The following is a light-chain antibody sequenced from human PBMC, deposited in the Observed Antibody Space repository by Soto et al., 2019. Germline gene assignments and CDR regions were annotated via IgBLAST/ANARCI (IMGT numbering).Light chain of an antibody. CDR1: SSNIGSNH. V-gene: IGLV1-47*01. CDR3: SARDDSLSGVV. Sequence: QSVLTQPPSTSGTPGQRVTISCSGSSSNIGSNHVYWYQQFPGMAPKLLMYRSDQRPTVVPDRFSGSKSGTSASLAISGLRSDDEADYYCSARDDSLSGVVFGGGTQLTVL. J-gene: IGLJ2*01. CDR2: RSD.